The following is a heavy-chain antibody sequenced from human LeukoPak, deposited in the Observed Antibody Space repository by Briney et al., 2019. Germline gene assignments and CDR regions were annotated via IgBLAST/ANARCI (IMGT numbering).Heavy chain of an antibody. Sequence: PGGSLRLSCAASGFTFSSYWMSWVRQAPGKGLEWVSAISGSGGSTYYADSVKGRFTISRDNSKNTLYLQMNSLRAEDTAVYYCAKDLDCSSTSCYAAFDIWGQGTMVTVSS. D-gene: IGHD2-2*01. CDR2: ISGSGGST. V-gene: IGHV3-23*01. CDR1: GFTFSSYW. CDR3: AKDLDCSSTSCYAAFDI. J-gene: IGHJ3*02.